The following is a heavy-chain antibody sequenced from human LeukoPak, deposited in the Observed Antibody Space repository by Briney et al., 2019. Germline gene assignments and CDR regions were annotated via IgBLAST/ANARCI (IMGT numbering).Heavy chain of an antibody. CDR3: ARGEYFFKYSGSVENWFDP. CDR1: GGSISNYY. V-gene: IGHV4-4*07. D-gene: IGHD1-26*01. Sequence: SETLSLTCTVSGGSISNYYWSWIRQPAGKGLEWIGRIYTSGSTNYNPSLKSRVTMSVDTSKNQFSLKLSSVTAADTAVYYCARGEYFFKYSGSVENWFDPWGQGTLVTVSS. J-gene: IGHJ5*02. CDR2: IYTSGST.